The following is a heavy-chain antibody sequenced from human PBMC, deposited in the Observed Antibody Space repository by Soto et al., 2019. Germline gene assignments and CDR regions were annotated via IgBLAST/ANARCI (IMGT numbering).Heavy chain of an antibody. CDR2: ITWNGGNS. CDR3: ARETLSDGSALDV. CDR1: GFRFDAYN. V-gene: IGHV3-43*01. J-gene: IGHJ6*02. Sequence: GGSLRLSCAASGFRFDAYNIHWVRQAPGKGLEWVSLITWNGGNSYYADSGKGRFTISRDGTTESVSLQMTSLKREDTGLYFCARETLSDGSALDVWGQGTMVTVSS. D-gene: IGHD2-21*01.